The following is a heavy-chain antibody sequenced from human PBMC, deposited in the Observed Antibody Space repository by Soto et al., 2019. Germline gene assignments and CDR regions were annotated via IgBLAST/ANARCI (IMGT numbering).Heavy chain of an antibody. Sequence: HPGGSLRLSCAASGFTFSSYAMHWVRQAPGKWLEWVAVISYDGSNKYYADSVKGRFTISRDNSKNTLYLQMNSLRAEDTAVYYCSREGGDTAMFTGYYYYGLDVWGQGXTVTVYS. CDR2: ISYDGSNK. V-gene: IGHV3-30-3*01. CDR1: GFTFSSYA. CDR3: SREGGDTAMFTGYYYYGLDV. J-gene: IGHJ6*02. D-gene: IGHD5-18*01.